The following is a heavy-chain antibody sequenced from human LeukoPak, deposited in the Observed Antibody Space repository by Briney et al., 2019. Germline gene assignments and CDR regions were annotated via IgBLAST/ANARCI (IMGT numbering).Heavy chain of an antibody. CDR2: INPNSGGT. Sequence: ASVKVSCKASGYTFTGYYMHWVRQAPGQGLEWMGWINPNSGGTNYAQKFQGRVTMTRDTSISTAYMELSRLRSDDTAVYYCARVRLGYCSSTSCQGSGNWFDPWGQGTLVTVSS. V-gene: IGHV1-2*02. J-gene: IGHJ5*02. D-gene: IGHD2-2*01. CDR3: ARVRLGYCSSTSCQGSGNWFDP. CDR1: GYTFTGYY.